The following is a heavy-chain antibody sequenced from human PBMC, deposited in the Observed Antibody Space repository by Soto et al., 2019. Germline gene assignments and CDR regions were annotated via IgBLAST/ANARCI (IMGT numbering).Heavy chain of an antibody. Sequence: QVQLVESGGGVVQPGRSLRLSCAASGFIFNRYGMHWVRQVPGKGLEWVEGISYDGSNKNYADSVQGRFTISRDNSKNTLAPQMNSLRAEDTAVYYCARGPGRPPLRNYGMDVWGQGTTVTVSS. CDR1: GFIFNRYG. V-gene: IGHV3-33*01. CDR3: ARGPGRPPLRNYGMDV. J-gene: IGHJ6*02. CDR2: ISYDGSNK.